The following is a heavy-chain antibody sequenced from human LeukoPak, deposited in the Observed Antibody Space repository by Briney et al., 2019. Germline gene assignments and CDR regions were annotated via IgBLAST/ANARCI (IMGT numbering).Heavy chain of an antibody. CDR3: ARDFRFHDDY. J-gene: IGHJ4*02. CDR1: GFSFSRYE. CDR2: IDSRSTTI. V-gene: IGHV3-48*03. Sequence: GGSLRLSCATSGFSFSRYEMNWVRQAPGKGLEWVAYIDSRSTTIYYADSMKGRFTISRDNAKNSLYLQMNSLRVEDTAVYYCARDFRFHDDYWGQGTLVTVSS.